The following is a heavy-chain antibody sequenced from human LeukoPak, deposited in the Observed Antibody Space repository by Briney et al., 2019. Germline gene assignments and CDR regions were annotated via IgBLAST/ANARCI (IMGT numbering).Heavy chain of an antibody. V-gene: IGHV4-4*07. CDR3: ATNVGKTFDH. CDR1: GGSITSYY. J-gene: IGHJ4*02. Sequence: SETLSPTCTVSGGSITSYYWSWIRQPAGKGLEWIGRIYTSESPTYNPSLKSRVTMSLDPSRNQLSLKLTSVTAADTAAYYCATNVGKTFDHWSQGTLVTVSS. CDR2: IYTSESP. D-gene: IGHD7-27*01.